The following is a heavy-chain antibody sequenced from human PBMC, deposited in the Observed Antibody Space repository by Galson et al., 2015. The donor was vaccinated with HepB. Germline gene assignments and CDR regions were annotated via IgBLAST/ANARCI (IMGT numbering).Heavy chain of an antibody. CDR3: ARGENIVVVIAATSKAFDI. V-gene: IGHV1-69*06. CDR2: IIPIFGTA. Sequence: AVKVSCKASGGTFSSYAISWVRQAPGQGLEWTGGIIPIFGTANYAQKFQGRVTITADKSTSIAYMELSSLRSEDTAVYYCARGENIVVVIAATSKAFDIWGQGTLVTVSS. J-gene: IGHJ3*02. CDR1: GGTFSSYA. D-gene: IGHD2-15*01.